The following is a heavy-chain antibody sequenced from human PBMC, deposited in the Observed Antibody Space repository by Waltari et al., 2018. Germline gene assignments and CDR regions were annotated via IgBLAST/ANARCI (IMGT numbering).Heavy chain of an antibody. Sequence: EVQLLESGGGLVQPGGSLRLACATSGFILSSYAMSWVRQAPGKGLEWVSALSGASSSSHSADSVKGRFTIYRDNSKNTLYLQMNGLRVEDTAIYYCAKDRGDWNYNFDYWGQGTPVTVSS. V-gene: IGHV3-23*01. CDR2: LSGASSSS. CDR3: AKDRGDWNYNFDY. J-gene: IGHJ4*02. D-gene: IGHD1-7*01. CDR1: GFILSSYA.